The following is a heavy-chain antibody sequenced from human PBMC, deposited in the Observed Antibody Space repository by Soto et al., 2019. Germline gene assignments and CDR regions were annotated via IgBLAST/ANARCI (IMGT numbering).Heavy chain of an antibody. D-gene: IGHD2-21*01. CDR2: VFHSGTT. V-gene: IGHV4-59*03. Sequence: SETLSLTCTVSGGSMTSFYWSWIRQPPGKGLEWIGYVFHSGTTNYNPSLKSRVIISVYTSKDQFSLRLNSVTAADTAVYYCAGSISGDPWFDPWGQGTLVTVSS. J-gene: IGHJ5*02. CDR1: GGSMTSFY. CDR3: AGSISGDPWFDP.